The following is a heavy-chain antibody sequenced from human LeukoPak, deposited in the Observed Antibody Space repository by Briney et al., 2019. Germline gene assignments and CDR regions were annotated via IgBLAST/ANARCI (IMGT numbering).Heavy chain of an antibody. J-gene: IGHJ4*02. CDR1: GGSFSGYY. Sequence: SETLSLTCAVYGGSFSGYYWSWLRQPPGKGLEWIGEINHSGSTNYNPSLKSRVTISVDTPKNQFSLKLSSVTAADTAVYYCARALYDFWSGYTDYWGQGTLVTVSS. CDR2: INHSGST. V-gene: IGHV4-34*01. CDR3: ARALYDFWSGYTDY. D-gene: IGHD3-3*01.